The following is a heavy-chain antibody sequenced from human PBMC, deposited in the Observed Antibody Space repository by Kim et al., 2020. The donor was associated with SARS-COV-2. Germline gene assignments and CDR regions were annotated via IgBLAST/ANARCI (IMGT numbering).Heavy chain of an antibody. CDR3: VKSVASGGYFYDRGGDY. V-gene: IGHV3-23*01. D-gene: IGHD2-21*01. CDR2: VSGSGVHT. Sequence: GGSLRLSCAASGFTFSSYAMSWVRQAPGKGMEWVSAVSGSGVHTYLADSVKGRFTISRDNSRNTVHLQMNSLGAEDTAVYHCVKSVASGGYFYDRGGDYWGQVTPVTVSS. J-gene: IGHJ4*02. CDR1: GFTFSSYA.